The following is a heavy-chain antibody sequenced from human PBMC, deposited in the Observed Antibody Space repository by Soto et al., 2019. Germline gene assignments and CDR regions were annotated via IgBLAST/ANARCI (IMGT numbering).Heavy chain of an antibody. CDR3: ANIAAAGPDRDYYYYGMDV. Sequence: SVKVSCKASGGTFSSYAISWLRQAPGQGLEWMGGIIPIFGTANYAQKFQGRVTITADESTSTAYMELSSLRSEDTAVYYCANIAAAGPDRDYYYYGMDVWGQGTTVTV. CDR2: IIPIFGTA. CDR1: GGTFSSYA. D-gene: IGHD6-13*01. J-gene: IGHJ6*02. V-gene: IGHV1-69*13.